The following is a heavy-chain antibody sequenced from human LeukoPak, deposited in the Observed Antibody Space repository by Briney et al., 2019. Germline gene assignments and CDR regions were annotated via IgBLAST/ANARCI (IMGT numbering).Heavy chain of an antibody. V-gene: IGHV4-31*03. CDR1: GGSISSGGYY. J-gene: IGHJ3*02. CDR3: ARSATFVSYAFDI. CDR2: IYYSGST. D-gene: IGHD5-12*01. Sequence: SETLSLTCTVSGGSISSGGYYWSWIRQHPGKGLEWIGYIYYSGSTYYNPSLKSRVTISVDTSKNQFSLKLSSVTAADTGVYYCARSATFVSYAFDIWGQGTMVTVSS.